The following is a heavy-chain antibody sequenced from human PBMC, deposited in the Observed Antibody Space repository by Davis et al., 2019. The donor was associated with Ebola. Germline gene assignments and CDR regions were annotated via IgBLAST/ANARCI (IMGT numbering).Heavy chain of an antibody. CDR3: ARALRGGYDFWSGYPGNFDY. J-gene: IGHJ4*02. V-gene: IGHV4-4*02. CDR1: GGSISSSNW. D-gene: IGHD3-3*01. CDR2: IYHSGST. Sequence: MPSETLSLTCAVSGGSISSSNWWSWVRQPPGKGLEWIGEIYHSGSTNYNPSLKSRVTISVDTSKNQFSLKLSSVTAADTAVYYCARALRGGYDFWSGYPGNFDYWGQGTLVTVSS.